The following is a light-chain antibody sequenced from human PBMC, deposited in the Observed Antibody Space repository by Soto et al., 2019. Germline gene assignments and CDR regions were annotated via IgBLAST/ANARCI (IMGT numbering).Light chain of an antibody. J-gene: IGLJ2*01. CDR2: EVV. Sequence: QSVLTQPASVSGSPGQSITISCTGSSSDVGPYNLVSWYQHHPGKAPKLMISEVVKRPSGVSNRFSGSKSGNTASLTISGLPAEDEADYYCCSYAGSSTFVFGGGTKLTVL. CDR1: SSDVGPYNL. V-gene: IGLV2-23*02. CDR3: CSYAGSSTFV.